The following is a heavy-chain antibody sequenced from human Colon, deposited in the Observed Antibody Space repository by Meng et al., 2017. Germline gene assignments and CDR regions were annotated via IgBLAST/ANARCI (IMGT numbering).Heavy chain of an antibody. CDR2: IYTSGST. J-gene: IGHJ5*02. CDR1: GASISRGSHY. D-gene: IGHD2-21*01. V-gene: IGHV4-61*02. CDR3: ARGFVLSPSDS. Sequence: SETLSLTCIVSGASISRGSHYWSWIRQPAGKGLEWIGRIYTSGSTDYNPSLKSRVTISADTSRDQFSTRLRSVTAADTGVYYCARGFVLSPSDSWGQGMLVTVSS.